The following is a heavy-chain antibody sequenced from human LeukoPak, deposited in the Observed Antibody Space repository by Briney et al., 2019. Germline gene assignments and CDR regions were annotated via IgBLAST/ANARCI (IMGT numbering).Heavy chain of an antibody. CDR3: ARARDYGDYFDP. CDR2: MNPNSGNT. J-gene: IGHJ5*02. V-gene: IGHV1-8*03. Sequence: GASVKVSCKASGYSFTTYDINWVRQGTGQGLEWMGWMNPNSGNTGYAQKFQGRVTFTRTTSISTAYMELSSLRSEDMAVYYCARARDYGDYFDPWGQGTLVTVSS. CDR1: GYSFTTYD. D-gene: IGHD4-17*01.